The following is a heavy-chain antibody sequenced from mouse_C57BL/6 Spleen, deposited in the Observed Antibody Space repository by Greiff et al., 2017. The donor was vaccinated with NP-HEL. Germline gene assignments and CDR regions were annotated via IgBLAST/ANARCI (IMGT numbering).Heavy chain of an antibody. D-gene: IGHD1-1*01. J-gene: IGHJ1*03. CDR3: ARDYGSSYCYFDV. CDR1: GYTFTSYW. CDR2: IDPSDSET. Sequence: QVQLQQPGAELVRPGSSVKLSCKASGYTFTSYWMHWVKQRPIQGLEWIGNIDPSDSETHYNQKFKDKATLTVDKSSSTAYMQLSSLTSEDSAVYYCARDYGSSYCYFDVWGTGTTVTVSS. V-gene: IGHV1-52*01.